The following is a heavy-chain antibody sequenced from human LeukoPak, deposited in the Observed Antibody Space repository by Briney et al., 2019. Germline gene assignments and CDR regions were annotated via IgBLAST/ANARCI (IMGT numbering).Heavy chain of an antibody. V-gene: IGHV3-23*01. CDR2: ISGSGGST. CDR1: GFTFSSYA. J-gene: IGHJ4*02. CDR3: AKAVGYSSSWGDYFDY. Sequence: GGSLRLSCAASGFTFSSYAMSWVRQAPGKGLEWVSAISGSGGSTYYADSVKGRFTISRDNSKNTLYLQMNSLRADDTAVYYCAKAVGYSSSWGDYFDYWGQGTLVTVSS. D-gene: IGHD6-13*01.